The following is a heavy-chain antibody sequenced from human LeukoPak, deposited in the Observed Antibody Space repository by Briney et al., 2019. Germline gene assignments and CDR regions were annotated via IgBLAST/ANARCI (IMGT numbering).Heavy chain of an antibody. CDR3: ARSIPYGTTWYGRSDY. J-gene: IGHJ4*02. V-gene: IGHV3-7*03. D-gene: IGHD6-13*01. CDR1: GFPFSSYS. Sequence: GGSLRLSCAASGFPFSSYSMTWVRQAPGKGLEWVANIKPDGTTKFYVDPVKGRFTISRDNALNSLYLQMNSLRAEDTAIYYCARSIPYGTTWYGRSDYWGQGTLVTVSS. CDR2: IKPDGTTK.